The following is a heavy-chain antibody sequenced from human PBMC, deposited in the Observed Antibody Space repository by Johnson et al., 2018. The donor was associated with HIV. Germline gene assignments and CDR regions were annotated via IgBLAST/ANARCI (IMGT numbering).Heavy chain of an antibody. CDR1: GFTFCSYA. Sequence: SLRLSCAASGFTFCSYAMHWVRQAPGKGLEWVAVISYDGSNKYYADSVKGRFTISRDSSKNTLYLQMNSLRAEDTAVYYCGRDINYSNYVTDAFDIWGQGTLVTVSS. CDR2: ISYDGSNK. J-gene: IGHJ3*02. V-gene: IGHV3-30-3*01. D-gene: IGHD4-11*01. CDR3: GRDINYSNYVTDAFDI.